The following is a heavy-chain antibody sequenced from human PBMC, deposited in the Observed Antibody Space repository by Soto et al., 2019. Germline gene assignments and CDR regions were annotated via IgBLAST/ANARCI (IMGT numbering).Heavy chain of an antibody. V-gene: IGHV4-59*08. CDR2: IHYSGST. D-gene: IGHD4-17*01. Sequence: PSETLSLTCTVSGGSISSYYWSWIRQSPGKGLEWIGNIHYSGSTFYSPSLRSRITISVDTSKNQFSLNLNSVTAADTAVYYCARRYGASFDYWGQGTLVTVSS. CDR1: GGSISSYY. CDR3: ARRYGASFDY. J-gene: IGHJ4*02.